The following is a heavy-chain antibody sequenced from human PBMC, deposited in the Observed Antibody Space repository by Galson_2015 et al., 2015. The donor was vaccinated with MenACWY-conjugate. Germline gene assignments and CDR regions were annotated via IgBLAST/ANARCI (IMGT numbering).Heavy chain of an antibody. D-gene: IGHD3-3*01. J-gene: IGHJ6*02. CDR1: GYSFTSYW. Sequence: QSGAEVKKPGEYLKISCKGSGYSFTSYWISWVRQMPGKGLEWMGRIDPSDSYTNYSPSFQGHVTISADKSISNAYLQWSSLKASDTAMYYCARRSFGVVTTYYYYYGMDVWGQGTTVTVSS. V-gene: IGHV5-10-1*01. CDR2: IDPSDSYT. CDR3: ARRSFGVVTTYYYYYGMDV.